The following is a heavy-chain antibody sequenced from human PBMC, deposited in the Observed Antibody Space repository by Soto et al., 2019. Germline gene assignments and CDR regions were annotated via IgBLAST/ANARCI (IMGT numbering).Heavy chain of an antibody. CDR2: TSVSGTST. Sequence: GGSLRLSCGASGFTFSSYAMSWVRQAPGKGLEWVSGTSVSGTSTYYPDSVKGRFTISRDNSKNTLFLQLNSLRAEDTAVYYCAKSGGSTYGYLAYWGQGTPVTVSS. J-gene: IGHJ4*02. V-gene: IGHV3-23*01. D-gene: IGHD3-16*01. CDR1: GFTFSSYA. CDR3: AKSGGSTYGYLAY.